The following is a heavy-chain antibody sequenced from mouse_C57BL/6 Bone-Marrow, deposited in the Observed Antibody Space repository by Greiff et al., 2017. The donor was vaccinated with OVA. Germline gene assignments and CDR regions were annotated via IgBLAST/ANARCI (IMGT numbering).Heavy chain of an antibody. CDR2: IDPETGGT. Sequence: QVQLQQSGAELVRPGASVTLSCKASGYTFTDYEMHWVKQTPVHGLEWIGAIDPETGGTAYNQKFKGKAILTADKSSSTAYMGLRSVTSEDSAVYYCTRGYSNYYAMDYWGQGTSVTVSS. J-gene: IGHJ4*01. CDR3: TRGYSNYYAMDY. CDR1: GYTFTDYE. D-gene: IGHD2-5*01. V-gene: IGHV1-15*01.